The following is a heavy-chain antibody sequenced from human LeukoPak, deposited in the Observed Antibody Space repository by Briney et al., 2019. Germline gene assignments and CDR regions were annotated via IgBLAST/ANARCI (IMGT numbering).Heavy chain of an antibody. CDR2: IYHSGNT. Sequence: PSETLSLTCNVSGDSITDYYWSWIRQPPGKGLEWIGFIYHSGNTNYNPSLASRVTLSLDTSKTQLSLRLTAVTAADTAVYYCAREEGIAAAGALEYWGQGILVTVSS. J-gene: IGHJ4*02. V-gene: IGHV4-59*01. CDR3: AREEGIAAAGALEY. D-gene: IGHD6-13*01. CDR1: GDSITDYY.